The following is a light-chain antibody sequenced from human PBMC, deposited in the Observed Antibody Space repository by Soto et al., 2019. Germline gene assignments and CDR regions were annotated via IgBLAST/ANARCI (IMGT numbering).Light chain of an antibody. CDR2: DAS. Sequence: EIVLTQSPVTLSLSPGERATLSCRASQTVSRMYLSWFQQKPGQAPRLLMYDASKRATGVPARFSGSGSGTDFTLTISSLEPEDIALYYCQQRSSWPPMYTFGQGTKVDIK. V-gene: IGKV3-11*01. CDR1: QTVSRMY. J-gene: IGKJ2*01. CDR3: QQRSSWPPMYT.